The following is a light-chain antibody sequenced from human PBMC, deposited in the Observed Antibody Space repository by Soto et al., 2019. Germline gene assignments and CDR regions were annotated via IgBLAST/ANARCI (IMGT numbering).Light chain of an antibody. CDR3: TSYVGNDIWV. Sequence: QSALTQPPSASGSPGQSVTISCTGTSSDVGAYNYVSWHQQYPGTAPKLMIYEVTKRPSGVPDRFSGSKSGNTASLTVSGLQAEDEADYYCTSYVGNDIWVFGGGTKLTVL. CDR1: SSDVGAYNY. CDR2: EVT. V-gene: IGLV2-8*01. J-gene: IGLJ3*02.